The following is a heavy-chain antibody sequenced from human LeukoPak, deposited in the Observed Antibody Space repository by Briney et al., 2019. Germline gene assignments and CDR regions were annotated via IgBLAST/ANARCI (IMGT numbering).Heavy chain of an antibody. D-gene: IGHD3-22*01. J-gene: IGHJ6*03. CDR2: VNPKSGAT. Sequence: GASVRVSCKASGYTFTDYYLHWLRQAPGQGLEWMGWVNPKSGATNYAQRFQGRVTMTWQTSISTGNMDLSSLRSDDTAVYYCARGCRPYYYDSSGPTYYYYMDVWGKGTTVTVSS. CDR1: GYTFTDYY. CDR3: ARGCRPYYYDSSGPTYYYYMDV. V-gene: IGHV1-2*02.